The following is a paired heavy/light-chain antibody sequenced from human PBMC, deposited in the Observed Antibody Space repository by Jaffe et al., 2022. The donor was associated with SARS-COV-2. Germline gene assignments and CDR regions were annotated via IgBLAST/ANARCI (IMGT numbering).Light chain of an antibody. CDR2: WAS. CDR3: HQYFSTPRT. Sequence: DIEMTQSPEFLAVSLGERATINCKSSQSVFYSPNNKNYLAWFQHKPGQPPKLLIYWASTRESGVPDRFSGSGSGTDFSLTISSLQAEDVAVYYCHQYFSTPRTFGQGTKVEIK. CDR1: QSVFYSPNNKNY. J-gene: IGKJ1*01. V-gene: IGKV4-1*01.
Heavy chain of an antibody. D-gene: IGHD3-22*01. Sequence: QVQLVQSGAEVRKPGASVKVSCKASGYTFSDYYIHWVRQAPGQGLEWMGWINPNTADTNYALKFLGRVTMTGDTSISTAYMELSSLRSDDTALYYCARELRYHDSSGYSYFDSWGQGTLVTVSS. CDR2: INPNTADT. CDR3: ARELRYHDSSGYSYFDS. V-gene: IGHV1-2*02. J-gene: IGHJ4*02. CDR1: GYTFSDYY.